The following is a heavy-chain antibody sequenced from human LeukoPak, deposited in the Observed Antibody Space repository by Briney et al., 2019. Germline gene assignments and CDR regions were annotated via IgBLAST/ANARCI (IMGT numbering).Heavy chain of an antibody. Sequence: PGGSLRLSCAASGFMFSKSWMHWVRQVPGKGLAWVARIYNDGSTTNYADSVKGRFTISRDNAKNSLYLQMNSLRAEDTAEYYCARDGERGELSLYMDYWGQGTLVTVSS. V-gene: IGHV3-74*01. CDR3: ARDGERGELSLYMDY. D-gene: IGHD3-16*02. J-gene: IGHJ4*02. CDR1: GFMFSKSW. CDR2: IYNDGSTT.